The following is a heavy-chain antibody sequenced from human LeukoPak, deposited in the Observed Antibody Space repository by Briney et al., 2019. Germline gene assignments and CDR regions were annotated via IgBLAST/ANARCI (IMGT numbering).Heavy chain of an antibody. V-gene: IGHV3-21*01. CDR3: ARDSFEYSSSPGY. CDR2: ISSSSSYI. CDR1: GFTFSSYS. J-gene: IGHJ4*02. D-gene: IGHD6-13*01. Sequence: GGSLRLSCAASGFTFSSYSMTWVRQAPGKGLEWVSSISSSSSYIYYADSVKGRFTISRDNAKNSLYLQMNSLRAEDTAVYYCARDSFEYSSSPGYWGQGTLVTVSS.